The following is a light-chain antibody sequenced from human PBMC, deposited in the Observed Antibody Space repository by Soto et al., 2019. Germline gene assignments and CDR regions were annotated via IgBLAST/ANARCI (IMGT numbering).Light chain of an antibody. J-gene: IGKJ4*01. Sequence: VIWMTQSPSLLSASTGDRVTISCLLSQGISSYLAWYQQKLGKAPELLIYAASTLQSGVPSRFSGSGSGTDFTLTISCLQSEDFATYYCQQYYSFTMTFGGGTKVDIK. V-gene: IGKV1D-8*01. CDR2: AAS. CDR3: QQYYSFTMT. CDR1: QGISSY.